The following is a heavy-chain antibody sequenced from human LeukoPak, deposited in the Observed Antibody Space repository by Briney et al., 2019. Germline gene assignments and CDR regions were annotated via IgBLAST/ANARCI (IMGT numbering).Heavy chain of an antibody. Sequence: SETLSLTCTVFGDSVTGYYLNWVRQPPGKGLEWIGHIYKIGTTNYNPSLKSRLTTSADTSKNQFSLKLRSVTAADTAVYYCVIGVGWQPDYWGQGALATVSS. J-gene: IGHJ4*02. CDR2: IYKIGTT. CDR1: GDSVTGYY. D-gene: IGHD2-15*01. CDR3: VIGVGWQPDY. V-gene: IGHV4-59*02.